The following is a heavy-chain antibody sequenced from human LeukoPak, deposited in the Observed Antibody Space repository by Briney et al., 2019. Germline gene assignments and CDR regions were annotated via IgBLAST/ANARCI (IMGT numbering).Heavy chain of an antibody. Sequence: GGSLRLSCAASGFTFSSYDMHWVRQATGKGLEWVSAIGTAGDTYYPGSVKGRFTISRENAKNSLYLQMNSLRAGDTAVYYCARRGRGFWSGYYLDYWGQGTLVTVSS. CDR3: ARRGRGFWSGYYLDY. CDR2: IGTAGDT. J-gene: IGHJ4*02. V-gene: IGHV3-13*01. D-gene: IGHD3-3*01. CDR1: GFTFSSYD.